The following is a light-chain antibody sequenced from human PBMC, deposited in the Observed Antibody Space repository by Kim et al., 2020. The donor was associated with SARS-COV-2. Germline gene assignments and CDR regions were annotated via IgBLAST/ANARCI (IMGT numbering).Light chain of an antibody. J-gene: IGLJ2*01. Sequence: QRDTITCSGSRSNIDSKYVDWYQRLQGTAPKPLIYGNNQRPAGGPGRFSGSKSGTSASQAISGLRSEDEADYYCAAWDDSLSGREVFGGGTQLTVL. V-gene: IGLV1-47*01. CDR2: GNN. CDR3: AAWDDSLSGREV. CDR1: RSNIDSKY.